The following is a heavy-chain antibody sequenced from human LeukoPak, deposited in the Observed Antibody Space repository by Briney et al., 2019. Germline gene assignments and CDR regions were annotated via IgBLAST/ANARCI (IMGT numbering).Heavy chain of an antibody. D-gene: IGHD3-16*01. Sequence: ASVKVSCKASGDIFTGYYMHWVRQAPGQGLEWMGWINPNSGDTNYAQKFQGRVTMTRDTSISTAYMELSRLRSDDTAVYYCARVRYRLAETYIDYWGQGTLVTVSS. CDR2: INPNSGDT. CDR3: ARVRYRLAETYIDY. V-gene: IGHV1-2*02. J-gene: IGHJ4*02. CDR1: GDIFTGYY.